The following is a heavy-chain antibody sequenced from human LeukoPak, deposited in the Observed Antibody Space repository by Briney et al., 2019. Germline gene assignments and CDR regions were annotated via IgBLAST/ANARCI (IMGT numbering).Heavy chain of an antibody. J-gene: IGHJ1*01. CDR3: ATDLAGGYFQY. CDR2: IYSAGTT. Sequence: PGGSLRLSRAASGFTVSTNYMNWVRQAPGKGLEWVPIIYSAGTTYYADSVKGRFAIPRDNSKNTLYLQMNSLRAEDTAVYYCATDLAGGYFQYWGQGTLVTVSS. CDR1: GFTVSTNY. V-gene: IGHV3-66*01. D-gene: IGHD3-16*01.